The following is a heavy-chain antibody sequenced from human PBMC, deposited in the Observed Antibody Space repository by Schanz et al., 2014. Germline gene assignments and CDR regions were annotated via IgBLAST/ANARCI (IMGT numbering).Heavy chain of an antibody. CDR1: GFTFSNHA. CDR3: AKDPHKDYGGKPQALDI. J-gene: IGHJ3*02. Sequence: EVQLLESGGGLVQPGGSLRLSCAASGFTFSNHAMNWVRLVPGKGLECVSGISGGGGSAYYADSVKGRFTISRDNSKNTLYLQMNSLRAEDTALYYCAKDPHKDYGGKPQALDIWGQGTMVTVSS. D-gene: IGHD4-17*01. CDR2: ISGGGGSA. V-gene: IGHV3-23*01.